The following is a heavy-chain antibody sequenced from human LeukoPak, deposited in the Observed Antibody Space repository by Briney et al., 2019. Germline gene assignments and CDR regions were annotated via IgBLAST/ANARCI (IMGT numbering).Heavy chain of an antibody. Sequence: WGSLTLSCTASGFTFSSYGMSWVRQAPGQGLEWISGISGSGGSTYYADTVKGRFTISRDNSKNTLYLQLNSLRAEDTAVYYCAKDGSYSYGYAFDYWGQGTLVTVSS. CDR3: AKDGSYSYGYAFDY. D-gene: IGHD5-18*01. CDR2: ISGSGGST. V-gene: IGHV3-23*01. J-gene: IGHJ4*02. CDR1: GFTFSSYG.